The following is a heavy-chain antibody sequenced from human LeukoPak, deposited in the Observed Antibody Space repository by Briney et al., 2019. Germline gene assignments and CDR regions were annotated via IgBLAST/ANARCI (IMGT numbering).Heavy chain of an antibody. V-gene: IGHV3-30*02. Sequence: GGSLRLSCAASGFTFSSYGMHRVRQAPGKGLEWVAFIRYDGSNKYYADSVKGRFTISRDNSKNTLYLQMNSLRAEDTAVYYCAKDRLTEDILTGYYYWGQGTPVTFSS. J-gene: IGHJ4*02. CDR3: AKDRLTEDILTGYYY. D-gene: IGHD3-9*01. CDR1: GFTFSSYG. CDR2: IRYDGSNK.